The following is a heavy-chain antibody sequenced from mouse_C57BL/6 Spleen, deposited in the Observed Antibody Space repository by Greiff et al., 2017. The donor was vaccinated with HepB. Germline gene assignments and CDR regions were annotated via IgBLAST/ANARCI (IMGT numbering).Heavy chain of an antibody. CDR3: ANYGSSYRYWYFDV. CDR1: GYAFSSSW. CDR2: IYPGDGDT. V-gene: IGHV1-82*01. Sequence: VQLQQSGPELVKPGASVKISCKASGYAFSSSWMNWVKQRPGKGLEWIGRIYPGDGDTNYNGKFKGKATLTADKSSSTAYMQLSSLTSEDSAVYFCANYGSSYRYWYFDVWGTGTTVTVSS. J-gene: IGHJ1*03. D-gene: IGHD1-1*01.